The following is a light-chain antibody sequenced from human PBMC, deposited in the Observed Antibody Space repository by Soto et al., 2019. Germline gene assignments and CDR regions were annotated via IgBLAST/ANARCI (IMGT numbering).Light chain of an antibody. Sequence: EIVMTQSPATLSVSTGERATLSCRASQSVSSNLAWYQQKPGQAPRLLIYGASTRVTGIPARFSGSGSGTEFTLTISSLQSEDFAVYYCQQYNNWPKTFGQGTNVDIK. CDR2: GAS. CDR1: QSVSSN. CDR3: QQYNNWPKT. V-gene: IGKV3-15*01. J-gene: IGKJ1*01.